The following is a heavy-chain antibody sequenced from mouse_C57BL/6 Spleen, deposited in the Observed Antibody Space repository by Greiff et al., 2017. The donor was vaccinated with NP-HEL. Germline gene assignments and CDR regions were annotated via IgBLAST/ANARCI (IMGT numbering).Heavy chain of an antibody. CDR2: IYPGDGDT. V-gene: IGHV1-80*01. CDR1: GYAFSSSW. Sequence: VQLQQSGAELVKPGASVKISCKASGYAFSSSWMNWVKQRPGKGLEWIGQIYPGDGDTNYNGKFKGKATLTADKSSSTAYMQLSSLTSEDSAVYFCARRVDSSGLDYWGQGTTLTVSS. CDR3: ARRVDSSGLDY. J-gene: IGHJ2*01. D-gene: IGHD3-2*02.